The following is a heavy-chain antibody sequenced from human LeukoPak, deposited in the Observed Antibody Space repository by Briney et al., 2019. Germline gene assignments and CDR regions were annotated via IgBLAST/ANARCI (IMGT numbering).Heavy chain of an antibody. J-gene: IGHJ5*02. D-gene: IGHD2-21*02. V-gene: IGHV3-21*01. Sequence: GGSLRLSCAVSGFTFSSYTMNWVRQAPGKGLEWVSSITSSSSYIYYVDSVKGRFTISRDNAKNSLYLQMNSLRAEDTAVYYCARVGGYYNWFDPWGQGTLVTVSS. CDR2: ITSSSSYI. CDR1: GFTFSSYT. CDR3: ARVGGYYNWFDP.